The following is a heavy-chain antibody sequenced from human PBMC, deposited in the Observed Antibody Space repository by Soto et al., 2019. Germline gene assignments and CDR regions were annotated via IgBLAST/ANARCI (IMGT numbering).Heavy chain of an antibody. Sequence: GGSLRLSCAASGFTFSSYAMSWVRQAPGKGLEWVSAISGSGGSTYYADSVKGRFTISRDNSKNTLYLQMNSLRAEDTAVYYCAKDHRRGGVSFGWFDPWGQGTLVTAPQ. V-gene: IGHV3-23*01. CDR3: AKDHRRGGVSFGWFDP. J-gene: IGHJ5*02. CDR1: GFTFSSYA. CDR2: ISGSGGST. D-gene: IGHD3-16*01.